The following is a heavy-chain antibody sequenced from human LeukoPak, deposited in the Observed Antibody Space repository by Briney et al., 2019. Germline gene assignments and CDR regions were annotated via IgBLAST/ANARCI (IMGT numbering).Heavy chain of an antibody. D-gene: IGHD2-2*02. J-gene: IGHJ5*02. Sequence: PSETLSLTCTVSGGSIISGGYYWSWIRQHPGKGLEWIGYNHYSGSIYYNPSLKSRVTISVDTSKNQFSLKLTSVTAADTAVYYCAGGNCGSTSCYTAFWFDPWGQGTLVTVSS. V-gene: IGHV4-31*03. CDR3: AGGNCGSTSCYTAFWFDP. CDR1: GGSIISGGYY. CDR2: NHYSGSI.